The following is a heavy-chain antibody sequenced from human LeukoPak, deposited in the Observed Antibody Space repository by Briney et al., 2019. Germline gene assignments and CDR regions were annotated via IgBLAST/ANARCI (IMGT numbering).Heavy chain of an antibody. CDR2: ITGSGGNT. Sequence: GGSLRLSCAASGFTFSSFAMSWVRHAPGKGLEWVSTITGSGGNTHYADSVKGRFTISRDNSKNTLYLQMNSLRAEDTAIYYCAKHSRPEYYNFWSGPSSAFDYWGQGTTVTVSS. J-gene: IGHJ4*03. CDR3: AKHSRPEYYNFWSGPSSAFDY. V-gene: IGHV3-23*01. D-gene: IGHD3-3*01. CDR1: GFTFSSFA.